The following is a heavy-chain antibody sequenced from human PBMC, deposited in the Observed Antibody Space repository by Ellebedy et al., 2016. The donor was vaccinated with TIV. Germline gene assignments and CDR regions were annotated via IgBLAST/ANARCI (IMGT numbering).Heavy chain of an antibody. CDR3: AKAPYSAGWYSGGDY. J-gene: IGHJ4*02. CDR2: ISGSGESK. V-gene: IGHV3-23*01. CDR1: GFTFSTYA. Sequence: PGGSLRLSCAASGFTFSTYATSWVRQAPGKGLEWISAISGSGESKYYTDSVTGRFSISRDNSKNTLYLQMNSLRVEDTAIYYCAKAPYSAGWYSGGDYWGQGTLVTVSS. D-gene: IGHD6-13*01.